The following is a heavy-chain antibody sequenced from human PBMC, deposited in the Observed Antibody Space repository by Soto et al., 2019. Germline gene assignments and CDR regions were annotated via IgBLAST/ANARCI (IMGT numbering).Heavy chain of an antibody. J-gene: IGHJ4*02. CDR2: IKNDGSGA. V-gene: IGHV3-74*01. CDR1: GFTFSGYW. CDR3: GRNAIYVCGVPDEY. Sequence: EVQLVESGGGSVQPGGSLRLSCTASGFTFSGYWMHWVRQGPGKELLWVARIKNDGSGAIYADSVKGRFTISRDNAKNAVYLQMDNLRVEETGVYYCGRNAIYVCGVPDEYWGQGTPVLVSS. D-gene: IGHD3-10*02.